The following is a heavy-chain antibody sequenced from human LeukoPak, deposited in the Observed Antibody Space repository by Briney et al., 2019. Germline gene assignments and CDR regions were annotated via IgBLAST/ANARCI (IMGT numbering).Heavy chain of an antibody. V-gene: IGHV3-53*01. CDR1: GFTVSSNY. J-gene: IGHJ3*02. CDR3: AREGVGGAFDI. CDR2: IYSGGST. Sequence: GGSLRLSCAASGFTVSSNYMSWVRQAPGRGLEWVSVIYSGGSTYYADSVKGRFTISRDNSKNTLYLQMNSLRAEDTAVYYCAREGVGGAFDIWGQGTMVTVSS. D-gene: IGHD3-10*01.